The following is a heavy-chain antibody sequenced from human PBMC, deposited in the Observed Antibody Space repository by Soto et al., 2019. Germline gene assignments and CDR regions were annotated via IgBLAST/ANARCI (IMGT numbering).Heavy chain of an antibody. CDR2: IWYDGSNK. V-gene: IGHV3-33*01. J-gene: IGHJ4*02. CDR1: GFTFSSYG. Sequence: QVQLVESGGGVVQPGRSLRLSCAASGFTFSSYGMHWVRQAPGKGLEWVAVIWYDGSNKYYADSVKGRFTISRDNSKNALYLQMNSLRAEDTAVYYWARGNRDGYNYRVLFFDYWGQGTLVTVSS. CDR3: ARGNRDGYNYRVLFFDY. D-gene: IGHD1-1*01.